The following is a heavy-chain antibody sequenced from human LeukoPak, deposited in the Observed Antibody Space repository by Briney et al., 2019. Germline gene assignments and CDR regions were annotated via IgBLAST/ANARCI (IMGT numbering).Heavy chain of an antibody. Sequence: GGSLRLSCAASGFTFSSYWMSWVRQAPGKGLEWVANIKQDGSEKYYVDSVKGRFTISRDNAKNSLYLQMNSLRAEDAAVYYCARDGGYVNFDYWGQGTLVTVSS. CDR3: ARDGGYVNFDY. V-gene: IGHV3-7*03. J-gene: IGHJ4*02. CDR1: GFTFSSYW. CDR2: IKQDGSEK. D-gene: IGHD5-12*01.